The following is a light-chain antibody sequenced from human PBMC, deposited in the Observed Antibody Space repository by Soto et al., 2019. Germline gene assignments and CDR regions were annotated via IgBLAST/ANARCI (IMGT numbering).Light chain of an antibody. Sequence: SALTQPASVSGSPGQSITISCTGTSSDVGTYNLVSWYQQHPGKAPKLMIYEGSKRPSGVSNRFSGSKSGNTASLTISGLRAEDEADYYCCSYAGSSTFYVFGSGTKVTVL. CDR1: SSDVGTYNL. J-gene: IGLJ1*01. CDR2: EGS. CDR3: CSYAGSSTFYV. V-gene: IGLV2-23*01.